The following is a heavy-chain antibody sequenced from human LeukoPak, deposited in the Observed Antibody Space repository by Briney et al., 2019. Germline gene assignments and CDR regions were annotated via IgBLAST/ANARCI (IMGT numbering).Heavy chain of an antibody. CDR3: ATDYSRSYLIDY. V-gene: IGHV1-2*02. J-gene: IGHJ4*02. CDR2: INPNSGCT. D-gene: IGHD1-26*01. CDR1: GYTFTGYY. Sequence: ASVKVSCKASGYTFTGYYMHWVRQAPGQGLESIGWINPNSGCTNYAQKFQVRVTMTRDTSISTAYMELSRLRSDDTAVYYRATDYSRSYLIDYWGQGTLVTVSS.